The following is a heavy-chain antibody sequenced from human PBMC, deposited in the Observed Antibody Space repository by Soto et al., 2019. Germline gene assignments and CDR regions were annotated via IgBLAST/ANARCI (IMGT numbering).Heavy chain of an antibody. V-gene: IGHV3-23*01. J-gene: IGHJ4*02. CDR1: GFTLGSFA. CDR3: ATTYSCDSTGYYRTFDY. Sequence: PGGSLRLSCAASGFTLGSFAMSWVRLAPGKGLVWASVAGPSGSRTFYADFAMGRVTISRATVENPLSLQMNSLRVADTACYYFATTYSCDSTGYYRTFDYWGQGTLVTVSS. CDR2: AGPSGSRT. D-gene: IGHD3-22*01.